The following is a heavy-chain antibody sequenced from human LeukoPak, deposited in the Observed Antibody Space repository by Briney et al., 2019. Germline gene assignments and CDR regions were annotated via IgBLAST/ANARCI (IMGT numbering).Heavy chain of an antibody. CDR1: GYTFTSYG. D-gene: IGHD3-10*02. J-gene: IGHJ4*02. V-gene: IGHV1-18*01. CDR2: ISAYNGNT. Sequence: ASVKVSCKASGYTFTSYGISWVRQAPGQGLEWMGWISAYNGNTNYAQKLQGRVTMTTDTSTSTAYMELRSLRSDDTAVYYWEKYNVPWYPPHFDYWGQGTLVTGSS. CDR3: EKYNVPWYPPHFDY.